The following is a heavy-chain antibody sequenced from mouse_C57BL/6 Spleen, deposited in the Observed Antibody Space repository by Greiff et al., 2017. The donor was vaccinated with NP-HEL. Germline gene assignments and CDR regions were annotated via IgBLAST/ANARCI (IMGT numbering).Heavy chain of an antibody. CDR1: GYTFTSYW. D-gene: IGHD1-1*01. J-gene: IGHJ1*03. V-gene: IGHV1-61*01. CDR3: ASAGYYGSSIDV. Sequence: QVQLQQPGAELVRPGSSVKLSCKASGYTFTSYWMDWVKQRPGQGLEWIGNIYPSDSETHYNQKFKDKATLTVDKSSSTAYMQLSSLTSEDSAVYYCASAGYYGSSIDVWGTGTTVTVSS. CDR2: IYPSDSET.